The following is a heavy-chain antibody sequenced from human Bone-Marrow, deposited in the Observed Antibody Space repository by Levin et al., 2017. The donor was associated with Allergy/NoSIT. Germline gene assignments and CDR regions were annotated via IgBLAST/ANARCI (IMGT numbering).Heavy chain of an antibody. J-gene: IGHJ2*01. V-gene: IGHV4-39*07. CDR1: GGSISSSSYY. Sequence: PGGSLRLSCTVSGGSISSSSYYWGWIRQPPGKGLEWIGSIYYSGSTYYNPSLKSRVTISVDTSKNQFSLKLSSVTAADTAVYYCARLREHWELEVNWYFDLWGRGTLVTVSS. CDR3: ARLREHWELEVNWYFDL. D-gene: IGHD1-26*01. CDR2: IYYSGST.